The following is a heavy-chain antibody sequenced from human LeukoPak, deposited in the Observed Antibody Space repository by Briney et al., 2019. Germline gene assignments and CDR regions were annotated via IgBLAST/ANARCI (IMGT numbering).Heavy chain of an antibody. J-gene: IGHJ4*02. Sequence: PSETLSLTCTVSGGSISSYYWSWLRQPPGKGLEWVGYIYYSGSTNYNPSLKSRVTISVDTSKNQLSLKVSSVTAADTAVYYCARASGYNFNFDYWGQGTLVTVSS. CDR2: IYYSGST. CDR1: GGSISSYY. D-gene: IGHD5-18*01. CDR3: ARASGYNFNFDY. V-gene: IGHV4-59*08.